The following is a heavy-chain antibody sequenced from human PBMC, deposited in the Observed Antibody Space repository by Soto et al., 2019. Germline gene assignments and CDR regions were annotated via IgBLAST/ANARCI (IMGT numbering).Heavy chain of an antibody. CDR3: AKCMQAYWNYDAHHI. D-gene: IGHD1-7*01. CDR2: ITATGGTT. J-gene: IGHJ3*02. V-gene: IGHV3-23*01. CDR1: GFTFTTYS. Sequence: GGSLRLSCTASGFTFTTYSMTWVRQAPGKGLEWVAHITATGGTTYYADSVKGRFTISRDTSRNILYLQMNSLRAEDTALYYCAKCMQAYWNYDAHHIWGQGTMVTVSS.